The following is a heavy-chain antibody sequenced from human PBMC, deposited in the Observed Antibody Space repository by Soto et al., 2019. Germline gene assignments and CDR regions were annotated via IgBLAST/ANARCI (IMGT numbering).Heavy chain of an antibody. J-gene: IGHJ4*02. V-gene: IGHV3-48*01. Sequence: PGGSLRLSCAASGFTFSIYSMNWVRQTQGKGLEWVSYISSSSSTIYYADPVKGRFTISRDNAKNSLYLQMNSLRAEDTAVYYCARDYQLCNSSGWYCHPHQRSAFDYWGQGTLVTVSS. CDR1: GFTFSIYS. D-gene: IGHD6-19*01. CDR3: ARDYQLCNSSGWYCHPHQRSAFDY. CDR2: ISSSSSTI.